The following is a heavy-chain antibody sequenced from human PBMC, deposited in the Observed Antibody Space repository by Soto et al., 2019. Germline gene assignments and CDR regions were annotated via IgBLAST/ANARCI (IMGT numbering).Heavy chain of an antibody. CDR1: GFTFSSYA. CDR3: ARDDEGTTDTAMVSYYYYGMDV. CDR2: ISYDGSNK. D-gene: IGHD5-18*01. Sequence: GGSLRLSCAASGFTFSSYAMHWVRQAPGKGLEWVAVISYDGSNKYYADSVKGRFTISRDNSKNTLYLQMNSLRAEDTAVYYCARDDEGTTDTAMVSYYYYGMDVWGQGTTVTVSS. J-gene: IGHJ6*02. V-gene: IGHV3-30-3*01.